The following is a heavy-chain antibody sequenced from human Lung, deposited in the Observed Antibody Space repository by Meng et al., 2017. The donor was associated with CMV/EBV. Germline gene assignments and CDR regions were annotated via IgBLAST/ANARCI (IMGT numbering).Heavy chain of an antibody. V-gene: IGHV1-2*02. CDR1: GYTFTCYY. D-gene: IGHD5-24*01. CDR3: ARGSFRDGYNRPLGY. CDR2: INPNSGGT. J-gene: IGHJ4*02. Sequence: ASXXVSXKASGYTFTCYYMHWVRQAPGQGLEWMGWINPNSGGTNYAQKFQGRVTMTRDTSISTAYMELSRLRSDDTAVYYCARGSFRDGYNRPLGYWGQGTXVTVSS.